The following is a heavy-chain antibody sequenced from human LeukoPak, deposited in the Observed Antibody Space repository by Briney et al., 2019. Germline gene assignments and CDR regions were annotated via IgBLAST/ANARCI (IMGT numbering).Heavy chain of an antibody. CDR2: ISSSSSYI. J-gene: IGHJ6*02. V-gene: IGHV3-21*01. Sequence: GGSLRLSCAASGFTFSSYAMSWVRQAPGKGLEWVSSISSSSSYIYYADSVKGRFTISRDNAKNSLYLQMNSLRAEDTAVYYCARDKYYYDSSGHQHYYYYYYGMDVWGQGTTVTVSS. CDR3: ARDKYYYDSSGHQHYYYYYYGMDV. D-gene: IGHD3-22*01. CDR1: GFTFSSYA.